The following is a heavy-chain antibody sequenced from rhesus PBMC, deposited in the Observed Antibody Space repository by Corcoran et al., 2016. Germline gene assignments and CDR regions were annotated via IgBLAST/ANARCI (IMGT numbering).Heavy chain of an antibody. CDR2: ISNGGGST. CDR1: GFTFSSYG. V-gene: IGHV3S5*01. Sequence: EVQLVESGGGLVQPGGSLRLSCAASGFTFSSYGMSWVRQAPGKGLEWVSYISNGGGSTYYADSVKGRFTISRENSKNTLSLQMNSLRAEDTAVYYCAKVAGWQWADYWGQGVLVTVSS. CDR3: AKVAGWQWADY. D-gene: IGHD5-24*01. J-gene: IGHJ4*01.